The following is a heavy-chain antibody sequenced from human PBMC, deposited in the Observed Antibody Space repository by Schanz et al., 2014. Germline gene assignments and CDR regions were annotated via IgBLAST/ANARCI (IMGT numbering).Heavy chain of an antibody. Sequence: QVHLVESGGGVVQPGRSLRLSCAASGFTFSSYGMHWVRQAPGKGLEWVAIISLDGSNQYYADSVKGRFTISRDNSKNTLYLQVNSLRAEDTAVYYCVRDLGGDQTDYWGQGTLVTVSS. D-gene: IGHD4-17*01. CDR3: VRDLGGDQTDY. CDR1: GFTFSSYG. V-gene: IGHV3-30*03. J-gene: IGHJ4*02. CDR2: ISLDGSNQ.